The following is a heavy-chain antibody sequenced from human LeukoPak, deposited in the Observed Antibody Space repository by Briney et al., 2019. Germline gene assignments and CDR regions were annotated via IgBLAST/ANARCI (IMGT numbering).Heavy chain of an antibody. CDR2: IDPSDSYT. V-gene: IGHV5-10-1*01. CDR1: GSSFTSYW. J-gene: IGHJ6*04. D-gene: IGHD3-10*01. Sequence: GESLKISCKGSGSSFTSYWISWVRQMPGKGLEWMGRIDPSDSYTNYSPSFQGHVTISADKSISTAYLQWSSLKASDTAMYYCARISMVRGEYYYYGMDVWGKGTTVTVSS. CDR3: ARISMVRGEYYYYGMDV.